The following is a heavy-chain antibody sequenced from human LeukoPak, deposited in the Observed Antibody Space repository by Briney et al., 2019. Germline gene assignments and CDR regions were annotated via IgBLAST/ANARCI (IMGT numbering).Heavy chain of an antibody. V-gene: IGHV4-34*01. D-gene: IGHD3-22*01. CDR1: GGSFSGYY. CDR2: INHSGST. J-gene: IGHJ4*02. CDR3: ARGPYYDSSGHSYDY. Sequence: SETLSLTCAVYGGSFSGYYWSWIRQPPGKGLEWIGKINHSGSTNYNPSLKSRVTISVDTSKNQFSLKLSSVTAADTAVYYCARGPYYDSSGHSYDYWGQGTLVTVSS.